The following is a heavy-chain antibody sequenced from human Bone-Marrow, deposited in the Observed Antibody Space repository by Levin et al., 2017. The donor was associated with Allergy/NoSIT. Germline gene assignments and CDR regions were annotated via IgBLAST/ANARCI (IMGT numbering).Heavy chain of an antibody. Sequence: PGGSLRLSCEASGFTFSRYGMHWVRQAPGKGLEWVAMIWYDGSKKYYAESVKGRFTISRDNSKKTLYLQMNSLRLEDTAVYYCVREGSTSSADTEYWGQGTLVTVSS. J-gene: IGHJ4*02. CDR2: IWYDGSKK. V-gene: IGHV3-33*01. CDR1: GFTFSRYG. CDR3: VREGSTSSADTEY. D-gene: IGHD6-6*01.